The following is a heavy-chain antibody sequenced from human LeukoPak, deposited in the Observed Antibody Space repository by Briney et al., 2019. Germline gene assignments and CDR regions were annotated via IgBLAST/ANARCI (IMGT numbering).Heavy chain of an antibody. V-gene: IGHV4-39*01. CDR3: ARQYSGSYPYYFDY. CDR1: GGSISSDTYY. J-gene: IGHJ4*02. Sequence: PSETLSLTCTVSGGSISSDTYYWGWIRQPPGKGLEWIGNIYYTGSIYYSPSLKSRVTISVDTSKNQFSMKLSSVTAADTAVYYCARQYSGSYPYYFDYWGQGTLVTVSS. D-gene: IGHD1-26*01. CDR2: IYYTGSI.